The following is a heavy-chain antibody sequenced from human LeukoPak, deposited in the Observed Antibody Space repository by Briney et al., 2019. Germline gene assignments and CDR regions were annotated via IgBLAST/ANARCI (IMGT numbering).Heavy chain of an antibody. V-gene: IGHV3-9*01. CDR3: AKDIGRIYGDIDY. Sequence: GRSLRLSCAPSGFTFDDYAMHWVRQAPGKGLEWVSGISWNSGSTGYADSVKGRFTISRDNAKNSLYLQMNSLRAEDTALYYCAKDIGRIYGDIDYWGQGTPVTVSS. CDR1: GFTFDDYA. J-gene: IGHJ4*02. CDR2: ISWNSGST. D-gene: IGHD2-15*01.